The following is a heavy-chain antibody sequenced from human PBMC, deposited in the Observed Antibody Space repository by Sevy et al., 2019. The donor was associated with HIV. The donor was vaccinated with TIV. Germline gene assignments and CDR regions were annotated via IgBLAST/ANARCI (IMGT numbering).Heavy chain of an antibody. D-gene: IGHD2-15*01. CDR2: IKQDGSEK. V-gene: IGHV3-7*03. CDR3: ARERRGYCSGGSCYSLAFDI. Sequence: GGSLRLSCAASGFTFSSYWMSWVRQAPGKGLEWVANIKQDGSEKYYVDSVKGRFTISRDNAKNSLYLPMNSLRAEDTAVYYCARERRGYCSGGSCYSLAFDIWGQGTMVTVSS. CDR1: GFTFSSYW. J-gene: IGHJ3*02.